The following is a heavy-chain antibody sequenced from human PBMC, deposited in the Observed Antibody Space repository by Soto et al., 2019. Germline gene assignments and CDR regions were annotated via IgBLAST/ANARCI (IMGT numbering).Heavy chain of an antibody. D-gene: IGHD1-26*01. CDR1: GYSFTSYW. Sequence: PGESLKISFKGSGYSFTSYWISWLRQMPGKGLEWMGRIDPSDSYTNYSPSFQGHVTISADKSISTAYLQWSSLKASDTAMYYCASTSVGATTGHYYYYGMDVWGQGTTVTVSS. CDR2: IDPSDSYT. V-gene: IGHV5-10-1*01. J-gene: IGHJ6*02. CDR3: ASTSVGATTGHYYYYGMDV.